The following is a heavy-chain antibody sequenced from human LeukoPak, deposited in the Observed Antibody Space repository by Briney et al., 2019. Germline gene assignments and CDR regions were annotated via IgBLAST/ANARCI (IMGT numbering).Heavy chain of an antibody. CDR2: FYYSGST. J-gene: IGHJ4*02. CDR3: ARLVSRYCSGGSCLETYYFDY. D-gene: IGHD2-15*01. V-gene: IGHV4-39*01. Sequence: PSETLSLTCTVSGGFISSGSYYWGWIRQPPGKGLEWIASFYYSGSTYYNPSLETLVTISVDTSKNQFSLKLSSVTAADTAVYCCARLVSRYCSGGSCLETYYFDYWGQGSLVTVSS. CDR1: GGFISSGSYY.